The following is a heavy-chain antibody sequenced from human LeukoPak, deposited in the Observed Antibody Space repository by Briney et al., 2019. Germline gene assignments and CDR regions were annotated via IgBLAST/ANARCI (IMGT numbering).Heavy chain of an antibody. Sequence: SETLSLTCTVSGGSISSSSYYWGWIRQPPGKGLEWIGSIYYSGSTYYNPSLKSRVTISVDTSKNQFSLKLSSVTAADTAVYYCAGLDYDFWSGHSTILAYWGQGTLVIVSS. CDR2: IYYSGST. J-gene: IGHJ4*02. D-gene: IGHD3-3*01. CDR1: GGSISSSSYY. CDR3: AGLDYDFWSGHSTILAY. V-gene: IGHV4-39*01.